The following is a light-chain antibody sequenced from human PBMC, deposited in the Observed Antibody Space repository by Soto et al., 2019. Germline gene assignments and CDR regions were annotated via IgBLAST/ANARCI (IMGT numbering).Light chain of an antibody. Sequence: AIRMTQSPSSFSASTGDRVTITCRASQGISSYLAWYQQKPGQAPGLLIYGASTRATAIPARFSGSGSGTDFTLTVSRLQPEDFAVYYCQHDYNLLTFGGGTKVDIK. V-gene: IGKV1-8*01. CDR2: GAS. CDR3: QHDYNLLT. CDR1: QGISSY. J-gene: IGKJ4*01.